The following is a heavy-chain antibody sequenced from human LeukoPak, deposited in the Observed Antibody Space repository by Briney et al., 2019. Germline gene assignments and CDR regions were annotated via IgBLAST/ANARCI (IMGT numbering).Heavy chain of an antibody. J-gene: IGHJ4*02. CDR2: IYYSGST. V-gene: IGHV4-39*01. CDR1: GGSISSSSCY. D-gene: IGHD1-26*01. CDR3: ARMKYSGSYWHY. Sequence: PSETLSLTCTVSGGSISSSSCYWGWIRQPPGKGLEWIGSIYYSGSTYYNPSLKSRVTISVDTSKNQFSLKLSSVTAADTAVYYCARMKYSGSYWHYWGQGTLVTVSS.